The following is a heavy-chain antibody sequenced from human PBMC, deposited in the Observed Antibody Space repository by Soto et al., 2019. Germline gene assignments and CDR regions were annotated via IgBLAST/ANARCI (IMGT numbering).Heavy chain of an antibody. V-gene: IGHV3-30*18. CDR1: GFPLSSYS. Sequence: SISLSWSASGFPLSSYSMHWVRQDPGKGLEWVAVISYDGSYKYYADSVKGRFTISRDNSKNTVYLQMNSLRAEDTAVYYCEKDLMVYVYYYYGMDVWGQGTTVTVSS. J-gene: IGHJ6*02. CDR2: ISYDGSYK. D-gene: IGHD2-8*01. CDR3: EKDLMVYVYYYYGMDV.